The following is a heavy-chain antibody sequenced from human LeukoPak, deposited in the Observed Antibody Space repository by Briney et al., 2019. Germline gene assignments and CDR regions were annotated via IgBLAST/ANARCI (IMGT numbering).Heavy chain of an antibody. CDR3: TRVSVKAYCGGDCYIDY. D-gene: IGHD2-21*01. CDR1: GFTFTSSA. Sequence: SVKVSCKASGFTFTSSAMHWVRQARGQRLEWIGWIVVGSGNTNYAQKFQGRVTITADKSTSTAYMELSSLRSEDTAVYYCTRVSVKAYCGGDCYIDYWGQATLVTVSS. J-gene: IGHJ4*02. CDR2: IVVGSGNT. V-gene: IGHV1-58*02.